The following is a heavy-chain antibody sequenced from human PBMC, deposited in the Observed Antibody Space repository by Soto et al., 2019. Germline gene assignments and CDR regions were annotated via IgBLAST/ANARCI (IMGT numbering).Heavy chain of an antibody. CDR3: ASGNYYDSSGYYYEIFDY. V-gene: IGHV4-39*01. CDR1: GGSISSSSYY. CDR2: IYYSGST. D-gene: IGHD3-22*01. Sequence: PSETLSLTCTVSGGSISSSSYYWGWIRQPPGKGLEWIGSIYYSGSTYYNPSLKSRVTISVDTSKNQFSLKLSSVTAADTAVYYCASGNYYDSSGYYYEIFDYWAQGTLVTVSS. J-gene: IGHJ4*02.